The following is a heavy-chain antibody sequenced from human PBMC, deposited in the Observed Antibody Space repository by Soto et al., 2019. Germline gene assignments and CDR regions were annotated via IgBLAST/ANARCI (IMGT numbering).Heavy chain of an antibody. CDR1: GFTFSNYW. D-gene: IGHD2-2*01. CDR2: IKDDGNEK. CDR3: VRERVGWVSCSGTSCLDY. Sequence: EVQLVESGGGLVQPGGSLRLSCAASGFTFSNYWMSWVRQAPGKGLEWVANIKDDGNEKYNVDSVKGRFTISRDNAQNSLYLQMNNLRVEDTAIYYCVRERVGWVSCSGTSCLDYWGQGTRVTVSS. J-gene: IGHJ4*02. V-gene: IGHV3-7*03.